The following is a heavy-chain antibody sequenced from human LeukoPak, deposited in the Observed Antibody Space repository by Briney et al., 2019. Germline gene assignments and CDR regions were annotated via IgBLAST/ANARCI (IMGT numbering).Heavy chain of an antibody. CDR2: MNPNSGNT. V-gene: IGHV1-8*01. CDR3: ARGRRLLWFGELPPYYFDY. CDR1: GYTFTSYD. J-gene: IGHJ4*02. Sequence: ASVKDSRKASGYTFTSYDINWVRQATGQGLEWMGWMNPNSGNTGYAQKFQGRVTMTRNTSISTAYMELSSLRSEDTAVYYCARGRRLLWFGELPPYYFDYWGQGTLVSVSS. D-gene: IGHD3-10*01.